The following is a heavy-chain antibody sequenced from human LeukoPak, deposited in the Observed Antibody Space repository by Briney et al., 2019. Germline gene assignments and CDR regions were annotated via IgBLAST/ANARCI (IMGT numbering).Heavy chain of an antibody. Sequence: VASVKVSCKASGGTFSSYAISWVRQAPGQGLEWMGGIIPIFGTANYAQKFQGRVTITTDESTSTAYMELSSLRSEDTAVYYCAREGGSYYRPLAFDYWGQGTLVTVSS. CDR2: IIPIFGTA. V-gene: IGHV1-69*05. D-gene: IGHD1-26*01. CDR1: GGTFSSYA. CDR3: AREGGSYYRPLAFDY. J-gene: IGHJ4*02.